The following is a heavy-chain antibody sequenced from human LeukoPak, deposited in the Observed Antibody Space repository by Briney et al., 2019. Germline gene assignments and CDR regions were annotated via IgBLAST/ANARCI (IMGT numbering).Heavy chain of an antibody. CDR1: GGSFSGYY. J-gene: IGHJ4*02. D-gene: IGHD6-13*01. V-gene: IGHV4-34*01. CDR2: INHSGST. CDR3: ARSSWYDY. Sequence: SEILSLTCAVYGGSFSGYYWSWIRQPPGKGLEWIGEINHSGSTNYNPSLKSRVTISVDTSKNQFSLKLSSVTAADTAVYYCARSSWYDYWGQGTLVTVSS.